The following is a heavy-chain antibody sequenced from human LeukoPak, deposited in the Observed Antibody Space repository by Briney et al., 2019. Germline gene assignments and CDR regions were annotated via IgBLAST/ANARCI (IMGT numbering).Heavy chain of an antibody. Sequence: GGSLRLSCAASGFTFSGSAMHWVRQASGKGLEWVGRIRSKADDYATVYAASVKGRFTVSRDDSKNTAYLQMNSLRAEDTAVYYCAKNYYYDSSGWWNYWGQGTLVTVSS. J-gene: IGHJ4*02. CDR1: GFTFSGSA. CDR2: IRSKADDYAT. V-gene: IGHV3-73*01. D-gene: IGHD3-22*01. CDR3: AKNYYYDSSGWWNY.